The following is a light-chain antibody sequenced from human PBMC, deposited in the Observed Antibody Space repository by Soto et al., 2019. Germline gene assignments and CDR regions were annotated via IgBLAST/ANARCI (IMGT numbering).Light chain of an antibody. V-gene: IGKV3-20*01. CDR3: QQYGSSPT. Sequence: EIVLPQFPGTLSLSPGESATLSGRASQSVTSNSLAWYQQKVGRAPRVLIYGASNRATGIPDRFSGSGSGTDFTLTITRLEPEDFAVYFRQQYGSSPTVGGGNKVDIK. CDR1: QSVTSNS. J-gene: IGKJ4*01. CDR2: GAS.